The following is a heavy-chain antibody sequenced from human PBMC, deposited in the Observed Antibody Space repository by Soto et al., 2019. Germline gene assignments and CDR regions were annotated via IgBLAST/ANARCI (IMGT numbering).Heavy chain of an antibody. D-gene: IGHD2-2*01. CDR3: ASIPAAMLGSHCFDY. CDR1: GYSISSGYY. V-gene: IGHV4-38-2*01. Sequence: PSETLSLTCAVSGYSISSGYYWGWIRQPPGKGLEWIGSIYHSGSTYYNPSLKSRVTISVDTSKNQFSLKLSSVTAADTAVYYCASIPAAMLGSHCFDYWGQGTLVTVSS. J-gene: IGHJ4*02. CDR2: IYHSGST.